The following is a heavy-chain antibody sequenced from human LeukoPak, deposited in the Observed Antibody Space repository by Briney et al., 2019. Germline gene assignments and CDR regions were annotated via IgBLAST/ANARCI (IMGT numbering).Heavy chain of an antibody. Sequence: AASVKVSCKASGYTFTGYYMHWVRQAPGQGLEWMGRIYPNSGGTNYAQKLQGRVTMTRDTSISTAYMELSRLTSDDTAVYYCAREPYGSGSFRTDYYYMDVWGKGTTVTISS. J-gene: IGHJ6*03. V-gene: IGHV1-2*06. CDR3: AREPYGSGSFRTDYYYMDV. D-gene: IGHD3-10*01. CDR1: GYTFTGYY. CDR2: IYPNSGGT.